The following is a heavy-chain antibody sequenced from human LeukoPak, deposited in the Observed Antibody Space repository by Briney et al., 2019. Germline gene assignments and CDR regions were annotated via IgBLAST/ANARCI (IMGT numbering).Heavy chain of an antibody. CDR1: GYSFTSYW. J-gene: IGHJ4*02. Sequence: GESLRISCKGSGYSFTSYWIGWVRQMPGKGLEWMGIIYPGDSDTRYSPSFQGQVTISADKSISTTYLQWSSLKASDTAMYYCARRGTGDRRDFDYWGQGTLVTVSS. D-gene: IGHD2-15*01. V-gene: IGHV5-51*01. CDR2: IYPGDSDT. CDR3: ARRGTGDRRDFDY.